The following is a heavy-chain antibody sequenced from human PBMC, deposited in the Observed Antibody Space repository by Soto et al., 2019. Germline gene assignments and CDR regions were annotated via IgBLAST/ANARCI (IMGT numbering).Heavy chain of an antibody. D-gene: IGHD3-10*01. CDR2: INTDGSST. Sequence: EVQLVESGGGLVQPGGSLRLSCADSGFSFSSYWMHWVRQGPGKGLVWVARINTDGSSTNYADSVKGRFTISRDNAKNTLYLQMNSLRAEDTAVYYCARSPGGYYLAWGQGTMVTVSS. CDR1: GFSFSSYW. V-gene: IGHV3-74*01. CDR3: ARSPGGYYLA. J-gene: IGHJ3*01.